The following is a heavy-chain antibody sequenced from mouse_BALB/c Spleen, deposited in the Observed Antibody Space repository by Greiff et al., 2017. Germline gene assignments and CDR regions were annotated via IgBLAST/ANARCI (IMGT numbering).Heavy chain of an antibody. V-gene: IGHV1-69*02. CDR2: IYPSDSYT. J-gene: IGHJ4*01. Sequence: QVQLQQPGAELVRPGASVKLSCKASGYTFTSYWINWVKQRPGQGLEWIGNIYPSDSYTNYNQKFKDKATLTVDKSSSTAYMQLSSPTSEDSAVYYCTTYDYGGAMDYWGQGTSVTVSS. CDR3: TTYDYGGAMDY. CDR1: GYTFTSYW. D-gene: IGHD2-4*01.